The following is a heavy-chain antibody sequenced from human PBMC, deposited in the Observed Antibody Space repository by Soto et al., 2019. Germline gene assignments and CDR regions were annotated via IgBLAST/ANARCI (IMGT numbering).Heavy chain of an antibody. D-gene: IGHD2-21*01. Sequence: ETLSLTCNVSDDSLSTFYWSWIRQPAGKGLEWIGRIYASGSTNYNPSLKGRVTMSVDTSKKQFSLKMISVTAADTAVYYCARSAIPRGGWFRPWGQGVLVTVSS. J-gene: IGHJ5*02. CDR1: DDSLSTFY. CDR3: ARSAIPRGGWFRP. V-gene: IGHV4-4*07. CDR2: IYASGST.